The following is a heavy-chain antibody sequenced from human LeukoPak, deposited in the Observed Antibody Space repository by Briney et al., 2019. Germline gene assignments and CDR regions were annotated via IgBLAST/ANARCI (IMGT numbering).Heavy chain of an antibody. CDR1: GGSITSYY. D-gene: IGHD6-19*01. CDR2: IYYSGNT. CDR3: ARAHSIAVAADTLDY. Sequence: SETLSLTCTVSGGSITSYYWSCIRQPPGKGLEWIGYIYYSGNTNYNPSLKSRVTISVDTSKNQFSLKLSSVTAADTAVYYCARAHSIAVAADTLDYWGQGTLVTVSS. V-gene: IGHV4-59*01. J-gene: IGHJ4*02.